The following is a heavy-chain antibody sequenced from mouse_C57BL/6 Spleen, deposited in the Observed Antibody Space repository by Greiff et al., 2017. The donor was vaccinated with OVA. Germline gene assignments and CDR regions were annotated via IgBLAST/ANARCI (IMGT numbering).Heavy chain of an antibody. D-gene: IGHD2-3*01. Sequence: VKLQQPGAELVRPGSSVKLSCKASGYTFTSYWMDWVKQRPGQGLEWIGTIYPSDSETHYNQKFKDKATLTVDKSSSTAYMQLSSLTSEDSAVYYCARGDGYYVSFDVWGTGTTVTVSS. CDR1: GYTFTSYW. CDR3: ARGDGYYVSFDV. J-gene: IGHJ1*03. V-gene: IGHV1-61*01. CDR2: IYPSDSET.